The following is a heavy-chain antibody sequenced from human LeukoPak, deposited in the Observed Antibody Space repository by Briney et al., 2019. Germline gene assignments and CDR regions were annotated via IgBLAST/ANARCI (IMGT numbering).Heavy chain of an antibody. CDR2: ISAYNGNT. J-gene: IGHJ4*02. Sequence: GASVKVSCKASGYTFTSYGISWVRQAPGQGLEWMGWISAYNGNTNYAQKLQGRVTMTTDTSTSTAYMELRSLRSDDTAVYYCATYSYCSSTSCYSDYWGQGTLVTVSS. CDR1: GYTFTSYG. D-gene: IGHD2-2*02. V-gene: IGHV1-18*01. CDR3: ATYSYCSSTSCYSDY.